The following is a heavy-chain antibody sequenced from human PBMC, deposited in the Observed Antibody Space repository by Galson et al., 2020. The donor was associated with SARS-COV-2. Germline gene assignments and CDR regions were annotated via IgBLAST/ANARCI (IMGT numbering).Heavy chain of an antibody. Sequence: GESLKISCVASGFIFSSHVMHWVRQAPGKGLEWVAVISYDGSNKYYADSVKGRFTISRDNAKNTLYLQMNSLRAEDTAVYYCARDRSVIPGDFHFDYWGQGTLVTVSS. J-gene: IGHJ4*02. CDR1: GFIFSSHV. CDR3: ARDRSVIPGDFHFDY. V-gene: IGHV3-30*03. CDR2: ISYDGSNK. D-gene: IGHD2-2*01.